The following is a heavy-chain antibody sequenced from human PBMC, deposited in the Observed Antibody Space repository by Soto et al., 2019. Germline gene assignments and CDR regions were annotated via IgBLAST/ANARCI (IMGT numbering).Heavy chain of an antibody. CDR1: GGSFSGYY. Sequence: SETLSLTCAVYGGSFSGYYWSWIRQPPGKGLEWIGEINHSGSTNYNPSLKSRVTISVDTSKNQFSLKLSSVTAADTAVYYCASSLWGGLGSYFQHWGQGTLVTVSS. CDR2: INHSGST. D-gene: IGHD3-16*01. V-gene: IGHV4-34*01. J-gene: IGHJ1*01. CDR3: ASSLWGGLGSYFQH.